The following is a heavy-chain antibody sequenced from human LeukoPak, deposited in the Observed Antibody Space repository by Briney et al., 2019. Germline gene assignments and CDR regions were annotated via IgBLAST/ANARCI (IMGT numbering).Heavy chain of an antibody. J-gene: IGHJ3*02. CDR1: GFTFDDYA. D-gene: IGHD1-26*01. Sequence: SGGSLRLSCAASGFTFDDYAMHWVRQAPGKGLEWVSGISWNSGSIGYADSVKGRFTISRDNAKNSLYLQINSLRAEDTALYYCAKDMRRGATHANDAFDIWGQGTMVTVSS. CDR3: AKDMRRGATHANDAFDI. V-gene: IGHV3-9*01. CDR2: ISWNSGSI.